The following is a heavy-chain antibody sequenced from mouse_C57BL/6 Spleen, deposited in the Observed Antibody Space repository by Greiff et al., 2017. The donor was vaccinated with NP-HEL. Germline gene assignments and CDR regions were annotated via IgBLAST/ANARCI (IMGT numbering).Heavy chain of an antibody. J-gene: IGHJ3*01. D-gene: IGHD2-4*01. V-gene: IGHV1-84*01. CDR2: IYPGSGNT. CDR1: GYTFTDYY. CDR3: ARGEGYDYDGGSWFAY. Sequence: VQLQQSGPELVKPGASVKISCKASGYTFTDYYINWVKQRPGQGLEWIGWIYPGSGNTKYNEKFKGKATLTVDTSSSTAYMQLSSLTSEDSAVYFCARGEGYDYDGGSWFAYWGQGTLVTVSA.